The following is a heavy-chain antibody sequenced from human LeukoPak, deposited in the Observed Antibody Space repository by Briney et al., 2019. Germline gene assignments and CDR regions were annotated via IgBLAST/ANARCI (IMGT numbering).Heavy chain of an antibody. V-gene: IGHV3-15*01. D-gene: IGHD7-27*01. Sequence: GGSLRLSCAASGFIFSSAWMNWVRQAPGKGLEWVGRIKSKANGETTDYAAPVKGRFTISRDDSRDTLYLHMNSLKTEDTAVYYCAIDPNWGTHSWGQGVLVTVSS. J-gene: IGHJ4*02. CDR1: GFIFSSAW. CDR2: IKSKANGETT. CDR3: AIDPNWGTHS.